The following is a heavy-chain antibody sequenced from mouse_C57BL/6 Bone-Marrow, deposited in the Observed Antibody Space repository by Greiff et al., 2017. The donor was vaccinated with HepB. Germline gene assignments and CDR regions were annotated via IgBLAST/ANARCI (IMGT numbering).Heavy chain of an antibody. CDR3: ARRQRVYAMDY. CDR1: GYTFTDYY. CDR2: INPNNGGT. D-gene: IGHD6-1*01. Sequence: VQLQQSGPELVKPGASVKISCKASGYTFTDYYMNWVKQSHGKSLEWIGDINPNNGGTSYNQKFKGKATLTVDKSSSTAYMELRSLTSEDSAVYHCARRQRVYAMDYWGQGTSVTVSS. J-gene: IGHJ4*01. V-gene: IGHV1-26*01.